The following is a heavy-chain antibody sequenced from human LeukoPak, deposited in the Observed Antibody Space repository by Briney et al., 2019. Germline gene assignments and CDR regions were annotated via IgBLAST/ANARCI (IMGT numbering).Heavy chain of an antibody. J-gene: IGHJ6*02. Sequence: SETLSLTCTVSGGSISSSSYYWGWIRQPPGKGLEWIGSIYYSGSTYYNPSLKSRVTISVDTSKNQFSLKLSSVTAADTAVYYCARGIVATIRDHYYYGVDVWGQGTTVTVSS. CDR2: IYYSGST. CDR1: GGSISSSSYY. V-gene: IGHV4-39*07. D-gene: IGHD5-12*01. CDR3: ARGIVATIRDHYYYGVDV.